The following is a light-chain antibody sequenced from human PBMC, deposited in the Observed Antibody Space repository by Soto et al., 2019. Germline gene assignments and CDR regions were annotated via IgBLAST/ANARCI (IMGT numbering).Light chain of an antibody. V-gene: IGKV1-5*03. Sequence: DIRMDPVSSPLAGSAGDRVTIPCRASQPNSTSSAWHQQNPGTAPTLLIYKASTFKSGVPTRFSGSGSAKEFTLITRSLQPDDFANYSCQHSNSYSPSFGPGTKVDIK. CDR1: QPNSTS. J-gene: IGKJ1*01. CDR2: KAS. CDR3: QHSNSYSPS.